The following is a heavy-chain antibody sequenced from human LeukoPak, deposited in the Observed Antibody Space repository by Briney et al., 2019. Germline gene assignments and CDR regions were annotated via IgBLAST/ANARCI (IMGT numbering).Heavy chain of an antibody. J-gene: IGHJ5*02. V-gene: IGHV3-23*01. CDR1: GFTFSSYA. CDR2: INGSGGST. Sequence: GGSLRLSCAASGFTFSSYAMSWVRQAPGKGLEWVSAINGSGGSTYYADSVKGRFTISRDNSKNTLYLQMNSLRAEDTAVYYCAKDRLGGYSSSWYSNWFDPWGQGTLVTVSS. CDR3: AKDRLGGYSSSWYSNWFDP. D-gene: IGHD6-13*01.